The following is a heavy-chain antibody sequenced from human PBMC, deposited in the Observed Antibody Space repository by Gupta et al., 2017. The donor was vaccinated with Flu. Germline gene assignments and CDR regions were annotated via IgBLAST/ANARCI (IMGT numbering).Heavy chain of an antibody. CDR2: ISSSSSYT. Sequence: EVQLVESGGGLVKPGGSLRLSCAASGFTFSSYSMNWVRQAPGKGLEWVSSISSSSSYTYYADSVKGRFTISRDNAKNSLYLQMNSLRAEDTAVYYCACNSGSYFLAAFDIWGQGTMVTVSS. V-gene: IGHV3-21*01. D-gene: IGHD1-26*01. J-gene: IGHJ3*02. CDR1: GFTFSSYS. CDR3: ACNSGSYFLAAFDI.